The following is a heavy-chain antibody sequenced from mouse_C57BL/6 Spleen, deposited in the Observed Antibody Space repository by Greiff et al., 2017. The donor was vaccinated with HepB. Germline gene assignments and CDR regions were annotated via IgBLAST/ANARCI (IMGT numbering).Heavy chain of an antibody. Sequence: QVQLQQSGAELVRPGTSVKVSCKASGYAFTNYLIEWVKQRPGQGLEWIGVINPGSGGTNYNEKFKGKATLTADKSSSTAYMQLSSLTSEDSAVYFCARVGNYYGSKGSDYWGQGTTLTVSS. CDR3: ARVGNYYGSKGSDY. V-gene: IGHV1-54*01. CDR2: INPGSGGT. J-gene: IGHJ2*01. D-gene: IGHD1-1*01. CDR1: GYAFTNYL.